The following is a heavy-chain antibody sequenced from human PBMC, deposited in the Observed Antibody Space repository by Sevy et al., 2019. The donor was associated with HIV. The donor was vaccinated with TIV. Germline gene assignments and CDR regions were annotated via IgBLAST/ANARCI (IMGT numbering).Heavy chain of an antibody. V-gene: IGHV3-9*01. CDR1: GFTFDDYA. CDR2: ISWNSGSI. Sequence: GGSLRLSCAASGFTFDDYAMHWVRQAPGKGLEWVSGISWNSGSIGYADSVKGRFTISRDNAKNSLYLQMNSLRAEDTASYYCAKGNFIAARTNHAFDIWGQGTMVTVSS. J-gene: IGHJ3*02. D-gene: IGHD6-6*01. CDR3: AKGNFIAARTNHAFDI.